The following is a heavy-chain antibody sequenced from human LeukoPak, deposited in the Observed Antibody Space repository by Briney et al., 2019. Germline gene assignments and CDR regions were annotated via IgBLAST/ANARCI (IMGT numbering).Heavy chain of an antibody. J-gene: IGHJ5*02. D-gene: IGHD3-22*01. V-gene: IGHV4-59*01. Sequence: SETLSLTCTVSGGSISSYYWSWIRQPPGKGLEWIGYIYYSGSTSYNPSLKSRVTISIDTSKKQFSLKLSSVTAADTAVYYCARGGLYYYDSSGLNWFDPWGQGTLVTVSS. CDR1: GGSISSYY. CDR3: ARGGLYYYDSSGLNWFDP. CDR2: IYYSGST.